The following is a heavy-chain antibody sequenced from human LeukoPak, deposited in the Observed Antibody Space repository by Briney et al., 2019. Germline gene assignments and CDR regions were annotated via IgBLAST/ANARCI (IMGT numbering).Heavy chain of an antibody. J-gene: IGHJ5*02. CDR1: GGSISSSNW. D-gene: IGHD6-19*01. V-gene: IGHV4-4*02. Sequence: SETLSLTCAVSGGSISSSNWWSWVRQPPGKGLEWIGEIYHSGSTNYNPSLRSRVTISVDKSKNQFSLKLSSVTAPDTAVYYCGREVKGSGWYGWFDPWGQGTLVTVSS. CDR3: GREVKGSGWYGWFDP. CDR2: IYHSGST.